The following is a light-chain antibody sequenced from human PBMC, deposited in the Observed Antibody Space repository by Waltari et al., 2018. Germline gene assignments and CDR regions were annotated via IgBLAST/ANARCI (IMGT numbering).Light chain of an antibody. J-gene: IGLJ3*02. CDR2: LDS. Sequence: SSVLPQAPSVSVAPGQTATVTCGGDNIGSRSVHWYQQKPGRAPVLVVYLDSDRPSGSPERFAGSKAGNAATLTISRVEAGDEADYYCHVWDANTVMFGGGTKLTVL. CDR3: HVWDANTVM. CDR1: NIGSRS. V-gene: IGLV3-21*02.